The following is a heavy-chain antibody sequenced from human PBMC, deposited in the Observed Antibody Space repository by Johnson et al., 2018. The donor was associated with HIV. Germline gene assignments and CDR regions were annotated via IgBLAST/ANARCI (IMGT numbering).Heavy chain of an antibody. V-gene: IGHV3-7*01. CDR1: GFTFSSYW. CDR3: ARFLLLPNGYNWGFDI. Sequence: VQLVESGGGLVQPGGSLRLSCAASGFTFSSYWMSWVRQAPGKGLEWVANIKQGGSEKYYVDSVKGRFTISRDNAKNSLYLQMNSLRAEDTAVYYCARFLLLPNGYNWGFDIWGQGTMVTVSS. J-gene: IGHJ3*02. D-gene: IGHD5-24*01. CDR2: IKQGGSEK.